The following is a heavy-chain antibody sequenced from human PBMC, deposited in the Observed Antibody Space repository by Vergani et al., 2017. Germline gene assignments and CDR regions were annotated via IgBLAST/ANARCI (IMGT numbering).Heavy chain of an antibody. Sequence: EVPLLGSGGGLVRPGGSLRLSCAASGLTFRSYAMTWVRQAPGKGLEWVSVISASSSTTYYADSLKGRFTISRDNSKKMLYLQMDSLRPEDAALYYCAKGFIAAAVNFDSRGQGTLGSVSS. CDR1: GLTFRSYA. CDR2: ISASSSTT. J-gene: IGHJ4*02. CDR3: AKGFIAAAVNFDS. D-gene: IGHD6-13*01. V-gene: IGHV3-23*01.